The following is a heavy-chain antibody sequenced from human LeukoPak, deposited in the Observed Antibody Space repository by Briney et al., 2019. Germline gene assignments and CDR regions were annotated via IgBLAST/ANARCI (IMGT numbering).Heavy chain of an antibody. CDR2: IYHSGST. V-gene: IGHV4-4*02. CDR3: AREREGYYYDSSGYLGPQDAFDI. D-gene: IGHD3-22*01. J-gene: IGHJ3*02. Sequence: SGTLSLTCAVSGGSISSSNWWSWVRQPPGKGLEWIGEIYHSGSTNYNPSLKSRVTISVEKSKNQFSLKLCSVTAANTAVYYCAREREGYYYDSSGYLGPQDAFDIWGQGTMVTVSS. CDR1: GGSISSSNW.